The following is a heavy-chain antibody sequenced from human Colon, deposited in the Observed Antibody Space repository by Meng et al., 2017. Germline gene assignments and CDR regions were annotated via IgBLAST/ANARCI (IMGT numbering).Heavy chain of an antibody. CDR1: GGSISGFY. CDR3: ATKNYYRSGYSYDWSVD. D-gene: IGHD5-18*01. V-gene: IGHV4-59*12. J-gene: IGHJ4*02. CDR2: IHYSGRT. Sequence: QVQLQESGSGLLKLSDTLSLTSTVSGGSISGFYGSWIRQPPGKELEWIGYIHYSGRTNYKPSLKSRVTMSVDTSKNQFSLKLSSVTAADTAVYYCATKNYYRSGYSYDWSVDWGQGTLVTVSS.